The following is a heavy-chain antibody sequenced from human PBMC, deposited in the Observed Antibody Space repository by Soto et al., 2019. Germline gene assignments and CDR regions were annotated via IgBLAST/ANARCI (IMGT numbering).Heavy chain of an antibody. Sequence: SVTLALNCSVYGGSFSGYYWSWIRQPPGKGLEWIGEINHSGSTNSNPSLKSRLTISLDTSKTLFSLSLNSVTAAYTAVYYCTSGTFFYERRGYYSVVVDSWCQGTMVTVSS. CDR3: TSGTFFYERRGYYSVVVDS. V-gene: IGHV4-34*01. CDR2: INHSGST. J-gene: IGHJ3*02. CDR1: GGSFSGYY. D-gene: IGHD3-22*01.